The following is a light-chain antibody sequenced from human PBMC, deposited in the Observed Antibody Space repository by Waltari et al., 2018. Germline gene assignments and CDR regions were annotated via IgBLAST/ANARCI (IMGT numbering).Light chain of an antibody. CDR3: HSRDSSASHVV. V-gene: IGLV3-19*01. J-gene: IGLJ2*01. CDR1: SLRTSY. Sequence: SSELTQDPAVSVALGQTVKMPCQGDSLRTSYASWYQQKPGQAPVLVLFGYNKRPSGIPDRFSGYNSGTTSSLTITGAQAEDEADYYCHSRDSSASHVVFGGGTKLTVL. CDR2: GYN.